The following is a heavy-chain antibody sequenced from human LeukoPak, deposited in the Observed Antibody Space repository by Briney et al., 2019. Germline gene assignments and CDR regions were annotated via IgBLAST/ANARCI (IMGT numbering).Heavy chain of an antibody. CDR2: ISPTGSTT. CDR3: ARGPNSNWSGLDF. V-gene: IGHV3-74*01. CDR1: GFSFSGHW. Sequence: GGSLRLSYTASGFSFSGHWMHWARQLPGKGLVWVSRISPTGSTTSYADSVKGRFTVSRDNAKNTLYLQVNNLRAEDTAVYYCARGPNSNWSGLDFWGQGTLLTVSS. J-gene: IGHJ4*02. D-gene: IGHD6-6*01.